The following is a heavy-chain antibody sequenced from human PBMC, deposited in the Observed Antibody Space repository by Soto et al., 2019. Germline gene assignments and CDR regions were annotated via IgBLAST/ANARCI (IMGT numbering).Heavy chain of an antibody. CDR3: AKEGSGSYSVHYYYGMDV. V-gene: IGHV3-30*18. D-gene: IGHD1-26*01. J-gene: IGHJ6*02. CDR1: GFTFSSYG. Sequence: QVQLVESGGGVVQPGWSLRRSCAASGFTFSSYGMHWVRQAPGKGLEWVAVISYDGSNKYYADSVKGRFTISRDNSKNPLYLQMNSLRAEDTAVYYCAKEGSGSYSVHYYYGMDVWGQGTTVTVSS. CDR2: ISYDGSNK.